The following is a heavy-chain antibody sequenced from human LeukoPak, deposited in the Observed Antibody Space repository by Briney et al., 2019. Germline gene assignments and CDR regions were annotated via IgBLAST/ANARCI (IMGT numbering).Heavy chain of an antibody. D-gene: IGHD2-2*01. CDR1: GYTFTSCG. CDR2: ISAYNGNT. J-gene: IGHJ4*02. Sequence: ASVKVSCKASGYTFTSCGISWVRQAPGQGLEWMGWISAYNGNTNYAQKLQGRVTMTTDTSTSTAYMELRSLRSDDTAVYYCARSGDIGYCSSTSCYELDYWGQGTLVTVSS. CDR3: ARSGDIGYCSSTSCYELDY. V-gene: IGHV1-18*01.